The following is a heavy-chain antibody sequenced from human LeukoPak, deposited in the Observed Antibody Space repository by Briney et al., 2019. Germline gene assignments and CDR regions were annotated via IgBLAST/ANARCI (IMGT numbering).Heavy chain of an antibody. D-gene: IGHD3-10*01. CDR1: GGSFSGYY. J-gene: IGHJ3*02. CDR3: ARFSGASGAFDI. V-gene: IGHV4-34*01. Sequence: SETLSLTCAVYGGSFSGYYWSWIRQPPGKGLEWIGEINHSGSTNYNPSLKSRVTISVDTSKNQFSLKLSSVTAADTAVYYCARFSGASGAFDIWGQGTMVTVSS. CDR2: INHSGST.